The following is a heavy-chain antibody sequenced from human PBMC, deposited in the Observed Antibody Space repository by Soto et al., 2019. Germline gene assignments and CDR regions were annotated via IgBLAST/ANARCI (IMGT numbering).Heavy chain of an antibody. J-gene: IGHJ4*02. V-gene: IGHV4-59*08. CDR1: GGSISSYY. CDR3: ARGYYDYGDTSFDY. Sequence: QVQLQESGPGLVKPSETLSLTCTVSGGSISSYYWSWIRQPPGKGLEWIGYIYYSGSTNYNPSLKSRVTISVDTSKNQFSLKLSSVTAADTAVYYCARGYYDYGDTSFDYWGQGTLVTVSS. CDR2: IYYSGST. D-gene: IGHD4-17*01.